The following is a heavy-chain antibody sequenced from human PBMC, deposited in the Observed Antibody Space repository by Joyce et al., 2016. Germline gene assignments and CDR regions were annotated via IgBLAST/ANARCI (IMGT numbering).Heavy chain of an antibody. D-gene: IGHD2-21*01. Sequence: QVQLVQSGAEVKKPGSSVTVSCKVSGGTFSSYIIDWVRQAPGQGFEWMGGIVPMFGTLSSAQTFQDRVTITADVSTNTAYMELSSLRSDDTAVYYCAREGIAGGGATFDSWGQGTLVTVSS. CDR3: AREGIAGGGATFDS. J-gene: IGHJ4*02. V-gene: IGHV1-69*01. CDR1: GGTFSSYI. CDR2: IVPMFGTL.